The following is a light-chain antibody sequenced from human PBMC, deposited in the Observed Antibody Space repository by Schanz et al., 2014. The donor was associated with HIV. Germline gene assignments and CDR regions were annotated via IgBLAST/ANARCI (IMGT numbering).Light chain of an antibody. CDR1: SSDVGGYDY. J-gene: IGLJ2*01. CDR3: SSYTSSSTLV. Sequence: QSALTQPASVSGSPGQSITISCTGTSSDVGGYDYVSWYQQYPGTAPKLMIYDVSNRPSGVSNRFSGSKSANTASLTISGLQAEDEADYYCSSYTSSSTLVFGEGTKLTVL. CDR2: DVS. V-gene: IGLV2-14*03.